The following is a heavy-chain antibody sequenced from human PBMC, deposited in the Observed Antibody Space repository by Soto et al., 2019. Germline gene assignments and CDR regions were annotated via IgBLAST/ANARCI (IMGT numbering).Heavy chain of an antibody. CDR2: INPNSGGT. J-gene: IGHJ5*02. D-gene: IGHD1-26*01. Sequence: ASVEVSCKASGYTFTGYYMHWVRQAPGQGLEWMGWINPNSGGTNYAQKFQGWVTMTRDTSISTAYMELSRLRSDDTAVYSCARGPRPESLFDPWGQGTLVTVSS. V-gene: IGHV1-2*04. CDR1: GYTFTGYY. CDR3: ARGPRPESLFDP.